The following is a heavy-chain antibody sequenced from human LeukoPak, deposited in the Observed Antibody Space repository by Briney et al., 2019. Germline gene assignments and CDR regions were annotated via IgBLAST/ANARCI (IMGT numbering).Heavy chain of an antibody. J-gene: IGHJ3*02. V-gene: IGHV4-59*08. CDR3: ARPIHSYGIDAFDI. D-gene: IGHD3-10*01. CDR1: GGSISTYY. Sequence: KPSETLSLTCTVSGGSISTYYWSWIRQPPGKGLEWIGYIFYSGSTNYNPSLKSRVTISVDTSKNQFSLKVSSVTAADTAVYYCARPIHSYGIDAFDIWGQGTMATVSS. CDR2: IFYSGST.